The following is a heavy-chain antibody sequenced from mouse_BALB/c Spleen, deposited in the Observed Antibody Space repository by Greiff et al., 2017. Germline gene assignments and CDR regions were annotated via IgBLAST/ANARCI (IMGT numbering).Heavy chain of an antibody. D-gene: IGHD1-1*02. CDR3: ANPDDKCDRWDDYAMDY. Sequence: QVQLQQSGPGLVAPSQCLSITCTVSGFSFTSYGVSWVRQPPGKGLEWLGVIWGDGSTNYHSALISRLSISKDNSNSQVFFKLNSLQTDDTATYYGANPDDKCDRWDDYAMDYWGQGTSVTVSS. J-gene: IGHJ4*01. V-gene: IGHV2-3*01. CDR2: IWGDGST. CDR1: GFSFTSYG.